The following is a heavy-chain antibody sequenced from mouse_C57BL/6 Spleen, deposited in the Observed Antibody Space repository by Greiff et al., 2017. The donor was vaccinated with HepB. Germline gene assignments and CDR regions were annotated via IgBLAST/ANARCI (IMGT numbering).Heavy chain of an antibody. CDR3: ARESDYGSRFYFDY. Sequence: EVQLQQSVAELVRPGASVKLSCTASGFNIKNTYMHWVKQRPEQGLEWIGRIDPANGNTKYAPKFQGKATITADTSSNTAYLHLSSLTSEDTAVYYWARESDYGSRFYFDYWGQGTTLTVSS. V-gene: IGHV14-3*01. CDR2: IDPANGNT. CDR1: GFNIKNTY. J-gene: IGHJ2*01. D-gene: IGHD1-1*01.